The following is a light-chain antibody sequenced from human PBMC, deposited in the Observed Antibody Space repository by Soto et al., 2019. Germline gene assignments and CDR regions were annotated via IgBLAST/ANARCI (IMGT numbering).Light chain of an antibody. J-gene: IGKJ5*01. Sequence: SGSPGQTATLSGRASQSVSSNLAWYQQKPGQAPSLLIYGASSRATGIPDRFSGSGSGTDFTLTISRLEPEDFAVYYCQQYVSPPITFGQGTRLEIK. V-gene: IGKV3-20*01. CDR2: GAS. CDR1: QSVSSN. CDR3: QQYVSPPIT.